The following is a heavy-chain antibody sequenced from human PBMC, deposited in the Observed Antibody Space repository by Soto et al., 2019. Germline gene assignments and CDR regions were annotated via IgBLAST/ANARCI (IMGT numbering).Heavy chain of an antibody. Sequence: QVQLVQSGAELKKPGASVKVSCKASGYTFSNYDMNWVRQATGQGPEWIGWVNPNNGDTGYAQKFQGRVTLTTDISTATAYMELPSLRSEDTAIYYCANVSRKGTAIAFDYWCPGTLITVSS. V-gene: IGHV1-8*01. D-gene: IGHD6-13*01. CDR2: VNPNNGDT. J-gene: IGHJ4*02. CDR3: ANVSRKGTAIAFDY. CDR1: GYTFSNYD.